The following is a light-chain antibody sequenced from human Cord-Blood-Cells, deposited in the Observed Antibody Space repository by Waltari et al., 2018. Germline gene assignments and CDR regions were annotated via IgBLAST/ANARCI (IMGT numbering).Light chain of an antibody. V-gene: IGKV3-15*01. CDR2: GAS. CDR1: QSVSSN. Sequence: IVMKQSQATLSVSPGERATLSCRASQSVSSNLAWYQQKPGQAPRLLIYGASTRATGIPARFSGSGSGTEFTLTISSLQSEDFAVYYCQQYNNWPPYSFGQGTKLEIK. CDR3: QQYNNWPPYS. J-gene: IGKJ2*03.